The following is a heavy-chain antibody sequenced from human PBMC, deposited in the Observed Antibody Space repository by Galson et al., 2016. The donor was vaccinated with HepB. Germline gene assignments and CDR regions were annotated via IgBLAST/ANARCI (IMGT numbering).Heavy chain of an antibody. D-gene: IGHD3-10*01. J-gene: IGHJ6*02. CDR1: GFSFSIYW. CDR3: AKVGVSGGSGSNLFYGLDV. V-gene: IGHV3-7*01. Sequence: SLRLSCAASGFSFSIYWMSWVRQAPGKGLEWVANIKYDGNGKYFVDSVEGRFTISRDNAKNSLYLQMDSLRVEDTAVYYCAKVGVSGGSGSNLFYGLDVWGQGTTVTVSS. CDR2: IKYDGNGK.